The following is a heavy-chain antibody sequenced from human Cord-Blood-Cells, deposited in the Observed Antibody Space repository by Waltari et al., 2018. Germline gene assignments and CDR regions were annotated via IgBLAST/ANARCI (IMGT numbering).Heavy chain of an antibody. CDR2: ISSSCSTI. D-gene: IGHD7-27*01. Sequence: QVQLVESGGGLVKPGGSLRLSCAASGFTFSDYYMRWNRQAPGKGLDWVSYISSSCSTIYYADSVKGRFTISRDNAKNSLYLQMNSLRAEDTAVYYCARDALNWDWFDPWGQGTLVTVSS. V-gene: IGHV3-11*04. CDR1: GFTFSDYY. J-gene: IGHJ5*02. CDR3: ARDALNWDWFDP.